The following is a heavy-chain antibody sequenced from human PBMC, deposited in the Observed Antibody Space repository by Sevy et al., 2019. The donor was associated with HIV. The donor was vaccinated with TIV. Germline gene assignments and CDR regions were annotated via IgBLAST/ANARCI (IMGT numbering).Heavy chain of an antibody. CDR3: AKAGVGWCAVFDH. CDR2: MNGKSGDT. D-gene: IGHD2-8*01. J-gene: IGHJ4*01. V-gene: IGHV1-2*02. Sequence: ASVKVSCKASGYIFSDYHIHWARQAPGQRLEWMGWMNGKSGDTEYAEKFQGRVTMTRDTSISTAYMELTRLQSDDTAVYYCAKAGVGWCAVFDHWGQGTLVTVSS. CDR1: GYIFSDYH.